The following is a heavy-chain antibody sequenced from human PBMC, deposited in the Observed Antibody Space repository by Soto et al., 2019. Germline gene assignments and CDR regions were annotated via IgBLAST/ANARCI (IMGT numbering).Heavy chain of an antibody. CDR3: ARDFDIVATIGY. CDR1: GFTFSSYW. J-gene: IGHJ4*02. Sequence: EGSLRLSCAASGFTFSSYWMHWVRQAPGKGLVWVSRINSDGSSTSYADSVKGRFTISRDNAKNTLYLQMNSLRAEDTAVYYCARDFDIVATIGYWGQGTLVTVSS. V-gene: IGHV3-74*01. CDR2: INSDGSST. D-gene: IGHD5-12*01.